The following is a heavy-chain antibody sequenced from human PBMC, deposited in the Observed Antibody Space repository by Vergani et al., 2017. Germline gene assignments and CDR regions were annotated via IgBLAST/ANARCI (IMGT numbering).Heavy chain of an antibody. CDR3: VRDNPHYDILTGYYRALLNWFDP. V-gene: IGHV1-69*13. CDR1: GGTFSSYA. J-gene: IGHJ5*02. Sequence: QVQLVQSGAEVKKPGSSVKVSCKASGGTFSSYAISWVRQAPGQGLEWMGRIIPIFGTANYAQKFQGRVTITADESTSTAYMELSSLRSEDTAVYYCVRDNPHYDILTGYYRALLNWFDPWGQGTLVTVSS. D-gene: IGHD3-9*01. CDR2: IIPIFGTA.